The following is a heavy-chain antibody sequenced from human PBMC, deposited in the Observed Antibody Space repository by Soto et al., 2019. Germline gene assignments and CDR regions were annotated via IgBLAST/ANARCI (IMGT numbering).Heavy chain of an antibody. J-gene: IGHJ4*02. CDR1: GYTLTELS. CDR2: FDPEDGET. D-gene: IGHD6-19*01. V-gene: IGHV1-24*01. CDR3: ATLHSPQPGIAVDKWTYYFDY. Sequence: ASVKVSCKVSGYTLTELSMHWVRQAPGKGLEWMGGFDPEDGETIYAQKFQGRVTMTEDTSTDTAYMELSSLRSEDTAVYYCATLHSPQPGIAVDKWTYYFDYWGQGTLVTVSS.